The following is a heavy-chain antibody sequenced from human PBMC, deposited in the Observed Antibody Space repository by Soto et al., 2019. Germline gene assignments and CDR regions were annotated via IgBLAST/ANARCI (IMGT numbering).Heavy chain of an antibody. Sequence: EVQLVESGGGLVQPGRSLRLSCAASGFTFDDYAMHWVRRVPGKGLEWVSSISWNGNIIGYADSVKGRFTISRDNAKNSLSLQMISLRPEDTALYYCAKGGPDAFCGGGRCYFDSWGQGTLVTVAS. J-gene: IGHJ4*02. CDR3: AKGGPDAFCGGGRCYFDS. CDR2: ISWNGNII. V-gene: IGHV3-9*01. CDR1: GFTFDDYA. D-gene: IGHD2-15*01.